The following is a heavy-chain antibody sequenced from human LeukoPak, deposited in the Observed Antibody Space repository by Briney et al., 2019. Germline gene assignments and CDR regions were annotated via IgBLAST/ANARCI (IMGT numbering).Heavy chain of an antibody. CDR2: INHSGST. CDR3: ASLYCSGGSCYSGY. Sequence: SETLSLTCTVYGGSFSGYYWSWIRQPPGKGLEWIGEINHSGSTNYNPSLKSRVTISVDTSKNQFSLKLSSVTAADTAVYYCASLYCSGGSCYSGYWGQGTLVTVSS. CDR1: GGSFSGYY. V-gene: IGHV4-34*01. J-gene: IGHJ4*02. D-gene: IGHD2-15*01.